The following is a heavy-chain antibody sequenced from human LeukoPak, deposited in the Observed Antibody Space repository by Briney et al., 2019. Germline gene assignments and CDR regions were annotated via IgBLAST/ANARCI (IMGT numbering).Heavy chain of an antibody. CDR1: GFIFSDYW. Sequence: GGSLRLSCAASGFIFSDYWMRWVRHAPEKGLMWVSKINSDGSGPDYAESVKGRFTISRDNAKNTLYLQMNSLRAEDTAVYYCTRDVYGLVDYWGQGALVTVSS. CDR3: TRDVYGLVDY. V-gene: IGHV3-74*01. J-gene: IGHJ4*02. D-gene: IGHD2/OR15-2a*01. CDR2: INSDGSGP.